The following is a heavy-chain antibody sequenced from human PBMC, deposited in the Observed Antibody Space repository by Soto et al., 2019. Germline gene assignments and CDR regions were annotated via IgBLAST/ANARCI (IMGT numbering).Heavy chain of an antibody. CDR2: ISGSGGST. V-gene: IGHV3-23*01. CDR3: AKDLRATTSRGVFDI. D-gene: IGHD5-12*01. Sequence: EVQLLESGGGLVQPGGSLRLSCAASGFTFSSYAMSWVRQAPGKGLEWVSGISGSGGSTYYADSVKGRFTISRDNSKNTRYLQMNSLRDEDTAVYYCAKDLRATTSRGVFDIWGQGTMVTVSS. J-gene: IGHJ3*02. CDR1: GFTFSSYA.